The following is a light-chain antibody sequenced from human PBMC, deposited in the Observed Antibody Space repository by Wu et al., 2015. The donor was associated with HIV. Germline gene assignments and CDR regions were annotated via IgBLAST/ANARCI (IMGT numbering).Light chain of an antibody. CDR2: GAS. CDR1: QSIGNK. CDR3: QRGIT. J-gene: IGKJ5*01. V-gene: IGKV3-15*01. Sequence: MVMTQSPATLSVSPGERATLSCRASQSIGNKLAWYQQKPGQAPRLLIYGASTRGTGIPVRFSGSGSETEFTLTISSLQSEDFATYYCQRGITFGQGTRLEIK.